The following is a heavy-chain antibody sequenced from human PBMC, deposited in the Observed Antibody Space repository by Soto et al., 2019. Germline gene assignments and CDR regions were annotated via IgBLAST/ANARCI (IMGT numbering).Heavy chain of an antibody. V-gene: IGHV1-69*13. D-gene: IGHD5-18*01. CDR1: GGTLSSYA. CDR2: IIPIFGTA. J-gene: IGHJ6*02. CDR3: ASPPHLRWIQLLFLIKCYYYYGMDV. Sequence: SVKVSCKASGGTLSSYAISWVRQAPGQGLEWMGGIIPIFGTANYAQKFQGRVTITADESTSTAYMELSSLRSEDTAVYYCASPPHLRWIQLLFLIKCYYYYGMDVSGPATSVT.